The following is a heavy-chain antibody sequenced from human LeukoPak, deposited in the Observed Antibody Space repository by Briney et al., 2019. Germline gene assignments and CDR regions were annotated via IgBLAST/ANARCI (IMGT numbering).Heavy chain of an antibody. Sequence: GGSLRPSCAASGFTFSSYAMSWVRQAPGKGLEWVSAVSGSGGSTYYADSVKGRFTISRDNSKNTLYLQMNSLRAEDTAVYYCANGGVRGVPLDYWGQGTLVTVSS. CDR2: VSGSGGST. D-gene: IGHD3-10*01. V-gene: IGHV3-23*01. CDR1: GFTFSSYA. J-gene: IGHJ4*02. CDR3: ANGGVRGVPLDY.